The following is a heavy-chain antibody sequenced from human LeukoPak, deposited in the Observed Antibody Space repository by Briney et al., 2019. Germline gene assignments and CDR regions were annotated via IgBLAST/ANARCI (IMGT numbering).Heavy chain of an antibody. J-gene: IGHJ4*02. D-gene: IGHD3-9*01. CDR1: GFXFGSYA. CDR2: ISGSGGST. CDR3: AKDYDTLTGYYSLSDY. V-gene: IGHV3-23*01. Sequence: GGSLRLSCAASGFXFGSYAMSWVRQAPGKGLEWVSVISGSGGSTSYAGSVKGRFTVSRDNSKNMLYLQMNSLRAEDTAIYYCAKDYDTLTGYYSLSDYWGQGTLVTVSS.